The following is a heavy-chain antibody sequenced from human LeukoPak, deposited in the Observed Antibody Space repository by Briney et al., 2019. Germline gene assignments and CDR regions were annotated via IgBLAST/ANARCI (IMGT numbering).Heavy chain of an antibody. J-gene: IGHJ4*02. D-gene: IGHD6-19*01. Sequence: GASVKVSCKASGYIFTGYYMHWVRQAPGQGLEWMGRINPNSGGTNYAQKFQGRVTMTRDTSISTAYMKLSGLRSDDTAVYYCARGLSVSSGWPAGYWGQGTLVTVSS. CDR2: INPNSGGT. V-gene: IGHV1-2*06. CDR3: ARGLSVSSGWPAGY. CDR1: GYIFTGYY.